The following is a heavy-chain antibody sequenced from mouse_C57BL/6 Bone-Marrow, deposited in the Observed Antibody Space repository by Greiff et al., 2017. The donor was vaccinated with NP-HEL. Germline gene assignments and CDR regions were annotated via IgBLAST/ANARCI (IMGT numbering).Heavy chain of an antibody. CDR2: ISSGGSYT. D-gene: IGHD2-2*01. Sequence: EVMLVESGGDLVKPGGSLKLSCAASGFTFSSYGMSWVRQTPDKRLEWVATISSGGSYTYYPDSVKGRFTISRDNAKNNLYLQMSSLKSEDTAMYYCARREVTTVFDYWGQGTTLTVSS. J-gene: IGHJ2*01. V-gene: IGHV5-6*02. CDR1: GFTFSSYG. CDR3: ARREVTTVFDY.